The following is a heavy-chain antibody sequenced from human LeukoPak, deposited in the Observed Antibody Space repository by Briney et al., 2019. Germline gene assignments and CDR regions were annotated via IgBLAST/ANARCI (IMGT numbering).Heavy chain of an antibody. CDR3: ARPGVVVTALSWFAP. D-gene: IGHD2-21*02. CDR1: GFTFSSYA. Sequence: GRSLRLSCAASGFTFSSYAMHWVRQAPGKGLEWVAVISYDGSNKYYADSVKGRFTISRDNSKDTLYLQMNSLRAEDTAVYYCARPGVVVTALSWFAPWGQGTLVTVYS. J-gene: IGHJ5*02. V-gene: IGHV3-30*01. CDR2: ISYDGSNK.